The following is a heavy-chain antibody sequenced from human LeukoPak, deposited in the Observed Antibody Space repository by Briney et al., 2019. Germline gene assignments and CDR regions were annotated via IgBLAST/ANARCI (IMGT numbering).Heavy chain of an antibody. J-gene: IGHJ4*02. Sequence: ASVKVSCKASGYTFTGYYMHWVRQAPGQGLEWMGRINPNSGNTNYAQKLQGRVTMTTDTSTSTAYMELRSLRSDDTAVYYCARDLRSSGDYWGQGTLVTVSS. V-gene: IGHV1-2*06. CDR2: INPNSGNT. CDR3: ARDLRSSGDY. CDR1: GYTFTGYY. D-gene: IGHD6-6*01.